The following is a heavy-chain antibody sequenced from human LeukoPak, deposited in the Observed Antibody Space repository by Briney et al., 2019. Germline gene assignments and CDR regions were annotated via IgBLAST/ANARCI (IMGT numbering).Heavy chain of an antibody. V-gene: IGHV4-34*01. CDR1: GGSFSGYY. Sequence: SETLSLTCAVYGGSFSGYYWSWIRQPPGKGLERIGEINHSGSTNYNPSLKSRVTISVDTSKNQFSLKLSSVTAADTAVYYCARDGYCSSTSCPTPFDIWGQGTMVTVSS. CDR2: INHSGST. J-gene: IGHJ3*02. CDR3: ARDGYCSSTSCPTPFDI. D-gene: IGHD2-2*01.